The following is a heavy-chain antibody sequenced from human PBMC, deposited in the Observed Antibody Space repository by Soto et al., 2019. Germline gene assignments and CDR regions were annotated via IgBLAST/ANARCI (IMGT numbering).Heavy chain of an antibody. CDR3: ARGRFRDYYYMDV. J-gene: IGHJ6*03. Sequence: SETLSLTCAVYGGSFSGYYWSWIRQPPGKGLEWIGEINHSGSTNYNPSLKSRVTISVDTSKNQFSLKLSSVTAADTAVYYCARGRFRDYYYMDVWGKGTTVTVSS. D-gene: IGHD3-16*01. V-gene: IGHV4-34*01. CDR2: INHSGST. CDR1: GGSFSGYY.